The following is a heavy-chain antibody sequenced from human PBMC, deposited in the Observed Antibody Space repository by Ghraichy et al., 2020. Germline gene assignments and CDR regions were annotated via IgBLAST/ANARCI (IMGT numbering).Heavy chain of an antibody. V-gene: IGHV3-21*01. CDR2: ISGDGGVT. CDR3: ARAHRRDYDFWSGYLNY. Sequence: GVSLRLSCVTSGFVFSPYTMNWVRQAPGRGLEWVSSISGDGGVTQYADSVKGRFIISRDNPKNTLYLQMTNLRVDDTTIYFCARAHRRDYDFWSGYLNYWGQGTPVTVSS. J-gene: IGHJ4*02. CDR1: GFVFSPYT. D-gene: IGHD3-3*01.